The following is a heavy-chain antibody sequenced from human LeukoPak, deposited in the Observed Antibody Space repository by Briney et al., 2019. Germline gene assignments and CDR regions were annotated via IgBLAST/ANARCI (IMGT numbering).Heavy chain of an antibody. CDR1: GGSISSSSYY. CDR2: IYYSGST. J-gene: IGHJ4*02. V-gene: IGHV4-39*01. D-gene: IGHD3-22*01. Sequence: SETLSLTCTVSGGSISSSSYYWGWIRQPPGKGLEWIGSIYYSGSTYYNPSLKSRVTISVGTSKNQFSLKLSSVTAADTAVYYCARHYYDSSGYYLSKSFDYWGQGTLVTVSS. CDR3: ARHYYDSSGYYLSKSFDY.